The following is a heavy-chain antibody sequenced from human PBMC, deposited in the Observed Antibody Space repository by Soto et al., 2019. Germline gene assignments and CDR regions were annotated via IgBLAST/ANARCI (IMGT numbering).Heavy chain of an antibody. CDR3: ATSSVSRLLNHWYFDL. D-gene: IGHD6-6*01. J-gene: IGHJ2*01. V-gene: IGHV4-39*01. CDR2: ISFGVTT. Sequence: QVHLQESGPGLVKPSETLSLTCTVSGGSISSSDYYWGWVRQPPGKGLEWIGSISFGVTTYYNPSLQSRLIISIDTSTNQFSLQLSSVTAADTAVYYCATSSVSRLLNHWYFDLWGRGTLVPGPS. CDR1: GGSISSSDYY.